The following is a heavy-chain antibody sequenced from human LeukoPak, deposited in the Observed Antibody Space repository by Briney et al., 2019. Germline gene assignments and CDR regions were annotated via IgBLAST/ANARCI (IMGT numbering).Heavy chain of an antibody. D-gene: IGHD2-2*01. CDR1: GGSFSGYY. CDR3: AREIVVPAVEYYYYGMDV. CDR2: INHSGST. J-gene: IGHJ6*02. Sequence: SETLSLTCAVYGGSFSGYYWSWIRQPPGKGLEWIGEINHSGSTNYNPSLKSRVTISVDTSKNQFSLKLSSVTAADTAVYYCAREIVVPAVEYYYYGMDVWGQGTTVTVSS. V-gene: IGHV4-34*01.